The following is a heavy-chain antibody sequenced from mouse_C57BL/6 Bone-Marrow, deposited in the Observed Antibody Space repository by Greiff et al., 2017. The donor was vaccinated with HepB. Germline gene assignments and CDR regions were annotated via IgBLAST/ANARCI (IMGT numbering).Heavy chain of an antibody. J-gene: IGHJ4*01. V-gene: IGHV14-4*01. D-gene: IGHD2-10*02. Sequence: VQLQQSGAELVRPGASVKLSCTASGFNIKDDYLHWVKQRPEQGLEWIGWIDPENGDTEYASKFQGKATITADTSSNTAYLQLSSLTSEDTAGYYCTTLVWLLRRRYYYAMDYWGQGTSVTVSS. CDR2: IDPENGDT. CDR3: TTLVWLLRRRYYYAMDY. CDR1: GFNIKDDY.